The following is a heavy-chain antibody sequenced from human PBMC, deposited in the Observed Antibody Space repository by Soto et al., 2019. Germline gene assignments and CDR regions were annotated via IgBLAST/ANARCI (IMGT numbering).Heavy chain of an antibody. V-gene: IGHV4-4*02. D-gene: IGHD1-1*01. Sequence: QVQLQESGPGLLKPSGTLSLTCAVSSGSISSSNWWSWVRQPPGKGLEWIGEIYHSGSTNYNPSLKSRVTISVDNCKTEFSIKLSSVTAADTAVYYSARPQQQESAFDIWCQETMVTDSS. CDR3: ARPQQQESAFDI. CDR2: IYHSGST. CDR1: SGSISSSNW. J-gene: IGHJ3*02.